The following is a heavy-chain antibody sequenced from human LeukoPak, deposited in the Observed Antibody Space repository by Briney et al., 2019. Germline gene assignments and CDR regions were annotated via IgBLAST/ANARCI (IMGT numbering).Heavy chain of an antibody. J-gene: IGHJ4*02. Sequence: ASVKVSCKASGYTFTGYYMHWVRQAPGQGLEWMGWINPNSGGTNYAQKFQGRVTMTRDTSISTAYMELSRLRSDDTAVYYCARVEYQLLFTHDFDYWGQGTLITVSS. CDR1: GYTFTGYY. CDR2: INPNSGGT. CDR3: ARVEYQLLFTHDFDY. V-gene: IGHV1-2*02. D-gene: IGHD2-2*01.